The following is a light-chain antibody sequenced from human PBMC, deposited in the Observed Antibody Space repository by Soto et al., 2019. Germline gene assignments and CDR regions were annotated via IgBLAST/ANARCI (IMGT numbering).Light chain of an antibody. CDR2: EVS. V-gene: IGLV2-14*01. Sequence: QSVLTQSASVSGSPGQSITISCTGTSSDVGGYNYVSWYQQHPGKAPKLMIYEVSNRPSGVPNRFSGSKSGNTASLTISGLQAEDEADYYCSSYTSSSTLYVFGTGTKVTVL. J-gene: IGLJ1*01. CDR1: SSDVGGYNY. CDR3: SSYTSSSTLYV.